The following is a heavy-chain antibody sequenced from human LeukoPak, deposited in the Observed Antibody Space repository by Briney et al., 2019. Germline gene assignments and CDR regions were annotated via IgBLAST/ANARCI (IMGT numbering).Heavy chain of an antibody. CDR2: VNHSGST. Sequence: PSETLSLTCAVYGGSFSDYSWTWIRRPPGKGLEWIGEVNHSGSTNYNPSLKSRVTISVGSSKKQFSLKLSSVTAADTAMYYCARGARYYDFWSGYLFDYWGQGILVTVSS. V-gene: IGHV4-34*01. D-gene: IGHD3-3*01. CDR3: ARGARYYDFWSGYLFDY. CDR1: GGSFSDYS. J-gene: IGHJ4*02.